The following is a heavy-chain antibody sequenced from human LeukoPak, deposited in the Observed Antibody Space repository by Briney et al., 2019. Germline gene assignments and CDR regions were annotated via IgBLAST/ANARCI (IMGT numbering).Heavy chain of an antibody. CDR3: ARGPSQQLLGLGYWFDP. V-gene: IGHV1-8*01. CDR2: MYPNSGNT. CDR1: GYTFTTHD. J-gene: IGHJ5*02. Sequence: ASLKVSCKTSGYTFTTHDINWVRQATGQGLEWMGCMYPNSGNTDYAHKIQGRVTMTKNTSTSTAYMELSSRRSDDRAVYYWARGPSQQLLGLGYWFDPWGERTLVTVSS. D-gene: IGHD6-13*01.